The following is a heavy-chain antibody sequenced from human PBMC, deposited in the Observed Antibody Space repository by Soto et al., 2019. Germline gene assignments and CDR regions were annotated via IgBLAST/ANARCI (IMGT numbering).Heavy chain of an antibody. CDR1: GGSISSYY. CDR2: IYYSGST. V-gene: IGHV4-59*08. J-gene: IGHJ4*02. D-gene: IGHD1-26*01. Sequence: SETLSLTCTVSGGSISSYYWSWIRQPPGKGLEWIGYIYYSGSTNYSPSLKSRVTISVDTSKNQFSLKLSSVTAADTAVYYCARRYGSAIDYWGQGTLVTVSS. CDR3: ARRYGSAIDY.